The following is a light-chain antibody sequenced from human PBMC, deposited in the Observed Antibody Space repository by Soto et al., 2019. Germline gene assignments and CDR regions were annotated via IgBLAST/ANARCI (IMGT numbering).Light chain of an antibody. V-gene: IGKV3-15*01. CDR2: GIS. J-gene: IGKJ5*01. CDR3: QQYTSWPIT. Sequence: ELVLTQSPATLSLSPGERATLSCRASQRVGSNFLAWYQQKPGQAPRLLIYGISARAIGVPDRFSGSGSGTEFTLTISSLQSEDFAVYYCQQYTSWPITFGQGTRLEIK. CDR1: QRVGSN.